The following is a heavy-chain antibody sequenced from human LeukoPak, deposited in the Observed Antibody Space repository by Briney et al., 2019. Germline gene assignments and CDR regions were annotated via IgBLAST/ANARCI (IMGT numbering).Heavy chain of an antibody. J-gene: IGHJ4*02. V-gene: IGHV3-21*01. CDR3: ARAAYSYGPRGFDY. D-gene: IGHD3-16*01. Sequence: PGGSLRLSCAASGFTFSSYVMNWVRQAPGKGLEWVSSISSSSSYIYYADSVKGRFTISRDNAKNSLYLQMNSLRAEDTAVYYCARAAYSYGPRGFDYWGQGIPVTVSS. CDR1: GFTFSSYV. CDR2: ISSSSSYI.